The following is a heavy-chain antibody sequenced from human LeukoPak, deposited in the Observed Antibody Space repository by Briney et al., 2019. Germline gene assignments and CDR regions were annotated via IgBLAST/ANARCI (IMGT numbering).Heavy chain of an antibody. CDR3: TTDKGDDYGDYRFDP. CDR2: IWYDGSNK. V-gene: IGHV3-33*01. CDR1: GFTFSSYG. D-gene: IGHD4-17*01. J-gene: IGHJ5*02. Sequence: GGSLRLPCAASGFTFSSYGMHWVRQAPGKGLEWVAVIWYDGSNKYYADSVKGRFTISRDNSKNTLYLQMNSLRAEDTAVYYCTTDKGDDYGDYRFDPWGQGTLVTVSS.